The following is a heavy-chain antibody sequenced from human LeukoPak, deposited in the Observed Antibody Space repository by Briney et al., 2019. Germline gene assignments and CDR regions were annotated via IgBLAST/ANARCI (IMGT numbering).Heavy chain of an antibody. D-gene: IGHD3-3*01. CDR3: ARNLWSGPGRFDP. CDR2: IYTSGST. Sequence: SETLSLTCTVSGVSISSYYWSWIRQPAGKGLEWIGRIYTSGSTNYNPSLKSRVTISVDKSKNQFSLKLSSVTAGDTAVYYCARNLWSGPGRFDPWGQGTLVTVSS. V-gene: IGHV4-4*07. J-gene: IGHJ5*02. CDR1: GVSISSYY.